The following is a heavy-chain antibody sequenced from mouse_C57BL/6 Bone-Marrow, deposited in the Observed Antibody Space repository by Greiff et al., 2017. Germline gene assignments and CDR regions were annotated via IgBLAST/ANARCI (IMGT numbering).Heavy chain of an antibody. Sequence: VQLHQPGAELVRPGTSVKLSCKASGYTFTSYWMHWVKQRPGQGLEWIGVIDPSDSYTNYNQKFKGKATLTVDTSSSPAYMQLSSLTSEDSAVYYCARLLRRWYFDVWGTGTTVTVSS. CDR3: ARLLRRWYFDV. J-gene: IGHJ1*03. D-gene: IGHD1-2*01. CDR2: IDPSDSYT. V-gene: IGHV1-59*01. CDR1: GYTFTSYW.